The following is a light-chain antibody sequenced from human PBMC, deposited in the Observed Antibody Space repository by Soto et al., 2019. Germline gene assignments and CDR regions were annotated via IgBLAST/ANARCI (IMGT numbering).Light chain of an antibody. V-gene: IGLV1-40*01. CDR2: NNN. J-gene: IGLJ2*01. CDR3: AAWDDSLLSVV. Sequence: QSVLTQPPSVSGAPGQRVTISCTGSSSNIGAGYDVHWYQQLPGTAPKLLIYNNNNRPSGVPDRFSGSKSGTSASLAITGLQAEDEADYYCAAWDDSLLSVVFGGGTKLTVL. CDR1: SSNIGAGYD.